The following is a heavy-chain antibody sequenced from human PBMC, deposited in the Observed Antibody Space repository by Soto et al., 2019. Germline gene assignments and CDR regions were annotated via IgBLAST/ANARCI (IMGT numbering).Heavy chain of an antibody. CDR2: IYWNDDK. CDR3: ARHEGRIMVDY. V-gene: IGHV2-5*01. J-gene: IGHJ4*02. Sequence: QITLKESGPPLVNPTQSLTLTCTFSGFSLSTSGVGVGWIRQPPGKALKWLAHIYWNDDKRYSPSLKSRPPITKDTPKNQVVLTMTNMAPVDTATYYCARHEGRIMVDYWGQGTLVTVSS. CDR1: GFSLSTSGVG.